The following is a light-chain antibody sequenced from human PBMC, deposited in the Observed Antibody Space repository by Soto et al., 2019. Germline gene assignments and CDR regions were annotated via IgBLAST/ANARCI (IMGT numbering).Light chain of an antibody. V-gene: IGKV3-11*01. Sequence: EMVLTEAQATMPLSPGERATLSCRATQSCTSDLAWYQQTPGQAPMLLLYDASNRSTGSPARFSGSGSGPDFALTSSSLEPEDFAVYYCQQRSNFGPGTKVVIK. CDR1: QSCTSD. J-gene: IGKJ3*01. CDR3: QQRSN. CDR2: DAS.